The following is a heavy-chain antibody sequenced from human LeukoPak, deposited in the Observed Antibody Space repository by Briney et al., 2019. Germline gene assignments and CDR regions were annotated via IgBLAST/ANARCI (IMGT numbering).Heavy chain of an antibody. D-gene: IGHD7-27*01. CDR2: MSPSSGHT. J-gene: IGHJ4*02. CDR3: ARGPPNWGFDY. V-gene: IGHV1-8*01. Sequence: ASVKVSCKASGDTFTNYDINWVRQATGQGLEWMGWMSPSSGHTGYAQKFQGRVTMTRSTSISTAYMELSSLRSEDTAVYYCARGPPNWGFDYWGRGTLVTVSS. CDR1: GDTFTNYD.